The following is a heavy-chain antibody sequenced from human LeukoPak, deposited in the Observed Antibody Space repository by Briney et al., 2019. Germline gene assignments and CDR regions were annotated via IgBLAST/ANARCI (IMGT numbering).Heavy chain of an antibody. D-gene: IGHD3-3*01. CDR3: ARGLSTHYDFWSGVNWFDP. CDR2: ISSSGSTI. V-gene: IGHV3-48*03. Sequence: PGGSLRLSCAASGFTFSSYEMNWVRQAPGKGLEWVSYISSSGSTIYYADSVKGRFTISRDNAKNSLYLQMNSLRAEDTAVYYCARGLSTHYDFWSGVNWFDPWGQGTLVTVSS. CDR1: GFTFSSYE. J-gene: IGHJ5*02.